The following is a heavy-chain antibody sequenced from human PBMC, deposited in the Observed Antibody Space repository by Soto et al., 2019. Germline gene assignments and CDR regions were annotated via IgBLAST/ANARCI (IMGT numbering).Heavy chain of an antibody. V-gene: IGHV3-21*01. Sequence: PGGSLRLSCAASGFTFSSYSMNWVRQAPGKGLEWVSSISSSSSYIYYADSVKGRFTISRDNAKNSLYLQMNSLRAEDTAVYYCARVDEGSGELWAYYFDYWGQGTLVTVSS. D-gene: IGHD3-10*01. CDR1: GFTFSSYS. J-gene: IGHJ4*02. CDR2: ISSSSSYI. CDR3: ARVDEGSGELWAYYFDY.